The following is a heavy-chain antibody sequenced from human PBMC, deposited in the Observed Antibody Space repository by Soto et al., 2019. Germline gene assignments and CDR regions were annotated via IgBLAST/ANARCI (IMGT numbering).Heavy chain of an antibody. J-gene: IGHJ6*02. D-gene: IGHD2-2*01. Sequence: GGSLRLSCAASGFTFSSYWMSWVRQAPGKGLEWVANINQAGSEKYYVDSVKGRFTLSRDDPKNTLYLDMNSLRVEDTAVYYRAKDPPWTVGPLAMDVWGQGTTVTVSS. CDR1: GFTFSSYW. CDR3: AKDPPWTVGPLAMDV. CDR2: INQAGSEK. V-gene: IGHV3-7*03.